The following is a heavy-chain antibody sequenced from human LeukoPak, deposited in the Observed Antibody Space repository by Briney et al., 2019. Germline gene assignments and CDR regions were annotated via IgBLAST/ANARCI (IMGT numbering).Heavy chain of an antibody. V-gene: IGHV4-34*01. Sequence: SETLSLTCAVYGGSFSGYYWSWIRQPPGKGLEWIGEINHSGSTNYNPSLKSRVTISVDTSKNQFSLKLSSVTAVDTAVYYCARGPGITISLGALGGYFDYWGQGTLVTVSS. CDR2: INHSGST. D-gene: IGHD3-9*01. CDR1: GGSFSGYY. CDR3: ARGPGITISLGALGGYFDY. J-gene: IGHJ4*02.